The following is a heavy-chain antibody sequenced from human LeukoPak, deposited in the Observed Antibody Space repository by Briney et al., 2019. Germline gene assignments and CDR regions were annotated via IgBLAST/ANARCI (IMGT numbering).Heavy chain of an antibody. Sequence: GGSLRLSCAASGFNFKTYWMTWVRRAPGKGLERVAKINQEGSEKHYVDSVQGRFTISRDNSDSSLYLQMNSLRVDDTAIYYCARFGATHSGSYNPWGQGTLVTVSS. D-gene: IGHD1-26*01. CDR2: INQEGSEK. V-gene: IGHV3-7*01. J-gene: IGHJ5*02. CDR1: GFNFKTYW. CDR3: ARFGATHSGSYNP.